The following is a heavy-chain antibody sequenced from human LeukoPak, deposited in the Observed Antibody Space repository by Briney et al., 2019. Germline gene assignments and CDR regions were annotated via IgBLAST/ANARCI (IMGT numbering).Heavy chain of an antibody. D-gene: IGHD1-26*01. CDR1: GYTFTSYG. CDR2: ISTYNGNT. CDR3: ARDNSVGGIAWWFDP. V-gene: IGHV1-18*01. Sequence: GASVKVSCKASGYTFTSYGISWVRQAPGQGLEWMGWISTYNGNTNYAQKFQGRITLTRDMSATTDYMELSSLTSGDTAVYYCARDNSVGGIAWWFDPWGQGTLVTVSS. J-gene: IGHJ5*02.